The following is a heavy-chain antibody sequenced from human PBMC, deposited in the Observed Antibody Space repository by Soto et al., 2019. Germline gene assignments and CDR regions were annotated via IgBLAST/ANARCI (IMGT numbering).Heavy chain of an antibody. CDR3: AKGITIFGVGPDAFDI. V-gene: IGHV3-43D*04. Sequence: PGGSLRLSCAASGFTFDDYAMHWVRQAPGKGLEWVSLISWDGGSTYYADSVKGRFTISRDNSKNSLYLQMNSLRAEDTALYYCAKGITIFGVGPDAFDIWGQGTMVTV. J-gene: IGHJ3*02. D-gene: IGHD3-3*01. CDR2: ISWDGGST. CDR1: GFTFDDYA.